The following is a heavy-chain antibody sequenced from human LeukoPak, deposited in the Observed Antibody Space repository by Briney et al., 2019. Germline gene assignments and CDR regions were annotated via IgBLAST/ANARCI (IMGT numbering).Heavy chain of an antibody. CDR2: IYPGDSDT. D-gene: IGHD1-26*01. J-gene: IGHJ3*02. CDR3: ARQGSGIVGAPFDAFDI. CDR1: GYILTSYW. V-gene: IGHV5-51*01. Sequence: GESLKISCKGSGYILTSYWIGWVRQMPGKGLEWMGIIYPGDSDTRYSPSFQGQVTISADKSISTAYLQWSSLKASDTAMYYCARQGSGIVGAPFDAFDIWGQGTMVTVSS.